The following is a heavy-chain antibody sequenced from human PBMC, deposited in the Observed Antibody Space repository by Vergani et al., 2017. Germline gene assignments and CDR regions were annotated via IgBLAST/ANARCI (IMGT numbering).Heavy chain of an antibody. J-gene: IGHJ4*02. Sequence: VQLVESGGGVVQPGRSLRLSCAASGFTFSSYDMHWVRQATGKGLEWVSAIGTAGDTYYPGSVKGRYTISRENAKNSLYLQMNSLRAGDTAVYYCARVDKGGSYPDYWGQGTLVTVSS. V-gene: IGHV3-13*04. CDR1: GFTFSSYD. D-gene: IGHD1-26*01. CDR2: IGTAGDT. CDR3: ARVDKGGSYPDY.